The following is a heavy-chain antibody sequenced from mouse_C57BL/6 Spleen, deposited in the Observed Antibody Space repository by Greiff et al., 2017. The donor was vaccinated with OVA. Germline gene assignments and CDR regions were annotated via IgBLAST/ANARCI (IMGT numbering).Heavy chain of an antibody. D-gene: IGHD2-4*01. Sequence: VKLQESGAELVKPGASVKMSCKASGYTFTTYPIEWMKQNHGKSLEWIGNFHPYNDDTKYNEKFKGKATLTVEKSSSTVYLELSRLTSDDSAVYYCARGIYYDYAYAMDYWGQGTSVTVSS. J-gene: IGHJ4*01. CDR3: ARGIYYDYAYAMDY. CDR2: FHPYNDDT. CDR1: GYTFTTYP. V-gene: IGHV1-47*01.